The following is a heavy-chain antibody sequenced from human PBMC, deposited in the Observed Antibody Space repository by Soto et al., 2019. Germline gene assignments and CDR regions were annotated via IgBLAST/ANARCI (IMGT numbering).Heavy chain of an antibody. CDR3: ARGPPYYYYGMDV. CDR1: GGSFSGFY. Sequence: QVQLQQWGAGLLKPSETLSLTCAVFGGSFSGFYWSWIRQPPGKGLEWIGNVDYSGSTNYYPSLKSRVIISVDTSKNRFSLRPTSVTAADTAVYYCARGPPYYYYGMDVWGQGTTVTVSS. D-gene: IGHD2-21*01. V-gene: IGHV4-34*01. J-gene: IGHJ6*02. CDR2: VDYSGST.